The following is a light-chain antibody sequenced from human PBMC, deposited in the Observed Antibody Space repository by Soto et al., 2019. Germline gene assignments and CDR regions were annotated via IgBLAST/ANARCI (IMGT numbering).Light chain of an antibody. CDR3: TSFTSSSTWV. J-gene: IGLJ3*02. CDR2: EVS. CDR1: SSDVGGYNY. V-gene: IGLV2-14*03. Sequence: QSALTQPASVSGSPGQSITISCTGTSSDVGGYNYVSWFQQHPGKAPKLKIYEVSNRPSGVSNRFSGSKSGYTASLTISELQAEDEADYSCTSFTSSSTWVLGGGTK.